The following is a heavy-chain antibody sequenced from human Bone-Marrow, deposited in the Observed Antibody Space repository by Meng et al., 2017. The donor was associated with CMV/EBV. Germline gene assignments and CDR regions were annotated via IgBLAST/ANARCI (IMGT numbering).Heavy chain of an antibody. CDR1: GFTFSSYS. D-gene: IGHD2-2*03. CDR2: ITSRSSYI. CDR3: ARDLDGYCGSTTCYPDSFDM. Sequence: GESLKISCAASGFTFSSYSMNWVRQAPGKGLEWVSSITSRSSYIYYADSVKGRFTISRDNAKNSLYLQMNSLRAEDTAVYYCARDLDGYCGSTTCYPDSFDMWGQGTMVTASS. J-gene: IGHJ3*02. V-gene: IGHV3-21*01.